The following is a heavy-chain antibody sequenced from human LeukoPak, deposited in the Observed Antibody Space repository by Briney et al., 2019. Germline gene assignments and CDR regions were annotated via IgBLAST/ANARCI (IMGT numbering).Heavy chain of an antibody. V-gene: IGHV3-23*01. CDR1: GFTFSSYA. J-gene: IGHJ5*02. CDR3: AKDRVSPGFNLFDP. CDR2: INGRGDNT. D-gene: IGHD2/OR15-2a*01. Sequence: GGSLRLSCAASGFTFSSYAMNWVRQAPGKGLEWVSAINGRGDNTYYADSVKGRFTISRDNSKSTLFLQMNSLRAEDTAIYYCAKDRVSPGFNLFDPWGQGNLVTVCS.